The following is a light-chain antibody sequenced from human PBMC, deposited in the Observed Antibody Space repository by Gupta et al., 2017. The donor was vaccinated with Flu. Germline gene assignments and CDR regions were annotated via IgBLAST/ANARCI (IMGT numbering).Light chain of an antibody. V-gene: IGKV3-15*01. Sequence: ILMTQSPATLSVSPGERATLSCRASQSVSRNLAWYSQKPGQAPRLLIYGASTRGTGVPSRFSGSGCGTEFALTISSRQSDDFAVYYCHQYNNWPPWTFGQGTKVEIK. CDR2: GAS. J-gene: IGKJ1*01. CDR3: HQYNNWPPWT. CDR1: QSVSRN.